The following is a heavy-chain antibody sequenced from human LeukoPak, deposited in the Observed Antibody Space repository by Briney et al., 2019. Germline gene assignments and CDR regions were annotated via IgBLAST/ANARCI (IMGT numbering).Heavy chain of an antibody. Sequence: SETLSLTCAVYGGSFSGYYWSWIRQPPGKGLEWIGEINHSGSTNYNPSLTSRVTISVDTSKNQFSLKLSSVTAADTAVYYCAHERSSGWDAFDIWGQGTMVTVSS. CDR3: AHERSSGWDAFDI. D-gene: IGHD6-19*01. V-gene: IGHV4-34*01. CDR1: GGSFSGYY. CDR2: INHSGST. J-gene: IGHJ3*02.